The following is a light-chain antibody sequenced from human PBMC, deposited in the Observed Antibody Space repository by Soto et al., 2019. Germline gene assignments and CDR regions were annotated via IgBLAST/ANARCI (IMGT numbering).Light chain of an antibody. CDR1: QGIFSY. V-gene: IGKV1-9*01. J-gene: IGKJ5*01. CDR3: QQLNNYHPT. Sequence: DIHLTQSPSFLSASVGDSVTITCRASQGIFSYLAWYQQKPGKAPELLIYGASTLQSGVPSRFSGRGSGKEFTLTISSLQDEDVETYFCQQLNNYHPTLGQGTRLEIK. CDR2: GAS.